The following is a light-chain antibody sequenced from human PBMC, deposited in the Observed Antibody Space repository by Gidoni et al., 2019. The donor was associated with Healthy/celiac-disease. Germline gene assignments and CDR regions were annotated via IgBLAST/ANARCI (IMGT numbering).Light chain of an antibody. CDR2: DGS. V-gene: IGLV2-11*01. CDR3: CSYAGSYTWV. Sequence: QSALTQPRSVSGSPGQSVTISCTGTSSDVGGYNYVSWYQQHPGKAPKLMIYDGSQRPSGVPDRFSGSKSGNTASLTISGLQAEDEADYYCCSYAGSYTWVFGTGTKVTVL. CDR1: SSDVGGYNY. J-gene: IGLJ1*01.